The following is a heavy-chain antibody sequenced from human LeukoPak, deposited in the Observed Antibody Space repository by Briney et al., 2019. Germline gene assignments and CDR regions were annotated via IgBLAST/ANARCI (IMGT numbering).Heavy chain of an antibody. Sequence: GGSLRLSCAASGFTFSSYSMNWVRQAPGKGLEWVSSISSSSSYIYYADSVKGRFTISRDNAKNSLYLQMNSLRAEDTAVYYCARAGYYDSSGYYVYYYGMDVWGQGTTVTVSS. D-gene: IGHD3-22*01. CDR1: GFTFSSYS. CDR3: ARAGYYDSSGYYVYYYGMDV. J-gene: IGHJ6*02. V-gene: IGHV3-21*01. CDR2: ISSSSSYI.